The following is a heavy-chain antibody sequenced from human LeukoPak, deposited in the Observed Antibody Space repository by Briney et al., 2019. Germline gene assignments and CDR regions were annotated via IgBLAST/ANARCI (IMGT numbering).Heavy chain of an antibody. CDR1: GFTFSSYG. D-gene: IGHD2-21*01. J-gene: IGHJ4*02. Sequence: GSLRLSCAASGFTFSSYGMHWVRQAPGKGLEWVAFIRYDGSNKYYADSVKGRFTISRDNSKNTLYLQMNSLRAEDTAVYYCAKDVVVIARGGDYWGRGTLVTVSS. V-gene: IGHV3-30*02. CDR2: IRYDGSNK. CDR3: AKDVVVIARGGDY.